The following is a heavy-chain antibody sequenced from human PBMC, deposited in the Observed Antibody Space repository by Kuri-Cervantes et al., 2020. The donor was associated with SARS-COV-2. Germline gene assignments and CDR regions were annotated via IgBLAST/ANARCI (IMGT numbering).Heavy chain of an antibody. CDR2: ISAHNGHT. Sequence: ASVKVSCKASGYTFVSYDISWVRQAPGQGLEWMGWISAHNGHTNYAQKLLGRVTITADESTSTAYMELSSLRSGDTAVYYCASAKQLVDWYFDLWGRGTLVT. CDR3: ASAKQLVDWYFDL. CDR1: GYTFVSYD. J-gene: IGHJ2*01. D-gene: IGHD6-6*01. V-gene: IGHV1-18*01.